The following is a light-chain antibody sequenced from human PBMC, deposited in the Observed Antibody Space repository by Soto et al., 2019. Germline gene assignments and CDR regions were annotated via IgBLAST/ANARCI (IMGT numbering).Light chain of an antibody. J-gene: IGKJ1*01. CDR1: QSISSW. CDR2: KAS. V-gene: IGKV1-5*03. Sequence: DIQMTQSPSTLSASVGDRVTITCRASQSISSWLAWYQQKPGKAPKLLIYKASSLESGVPSRFSGSGSGTAITLTISILQPDDFATYCCQQYNSYWTFGQGTKVEIK. CDR3: QQYNSYWT.